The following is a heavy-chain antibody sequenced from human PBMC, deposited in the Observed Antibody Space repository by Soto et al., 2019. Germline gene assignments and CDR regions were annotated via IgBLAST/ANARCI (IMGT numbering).Heavy chain of an antibody. J-gene: IGHJ5*02. Sequence: PSETLSLTCTVSGGSISSSSYYWGWLRQPPGKGLEWIGSIYYSGSTYYNPSLKSRVTISVDTSKNQFSLKLSSVTAADTAVYYCARDFEPLRRGYNWFDPWGQGTLVTVSS. CDR3: ARDFEPLRRGYNWFDP. CDR1: GGSISSSSYY. CDR2: IYYSGST. V-gene: IGHV4-39*02.